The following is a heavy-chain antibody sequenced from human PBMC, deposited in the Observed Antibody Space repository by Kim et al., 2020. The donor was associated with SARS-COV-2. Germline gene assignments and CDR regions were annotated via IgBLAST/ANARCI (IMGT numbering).Heavy chain of an antibody. CDR1: GGSFSGYY. V-gene: IGHV4-34*01. D-gene: IGHD3-22*01. Sequence: SETLSLTCAVYGGSFSGYYWSWIRQPPGKGLEWIGEINHSGSTNYNPSLKSRVTISVDTSKNQFSLKVSSVTAADTAVYYCASLRNFTTMTTGYWGQGTLVTASP. CDR2: INHSGST. CDR3: ASLRNFTTMTTGY. J-gene: IGHJ4*02.